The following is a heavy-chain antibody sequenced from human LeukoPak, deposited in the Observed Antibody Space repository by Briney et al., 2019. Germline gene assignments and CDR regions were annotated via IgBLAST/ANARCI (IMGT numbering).Heavy chain of an antibody. CDR1: IDSFSNYH. V-gene: IGHV4-34*01. Sequence: SETLSLTCAVYIDSFSNYHWNWIRQTPAKGMEWIGEVNESGGTNISPSLRSRVILSVDTSKNQFSLKLISVTVADTAIYYCTRGQGATVPQVGKNWFDPWGQGTRVTVSS. CDR3: TRGQGATVPQVGKNWFDP. J-gene: IGHJ5*02. D-gene: IGHD1-26*01. CDR2: VNESGGT.